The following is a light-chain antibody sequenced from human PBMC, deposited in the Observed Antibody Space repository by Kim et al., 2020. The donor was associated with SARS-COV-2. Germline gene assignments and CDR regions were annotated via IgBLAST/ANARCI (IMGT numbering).Light chain of an antibody. J-gene: IGLJ3*02. CDR2: DNH. V-gene: IGLV1-51*01. Sequence: QSVLTQTPSVSAAPGQKVTISCCGSSSNIGNNYVSWYQQLPGTAPKLLIYDNHKRPSGIPDRFSGSKSGTSATLGITGLQTGDEADYYCGTWDSSLSAVRVFGGGTQLTVL. CDR3: GTWDSSLSAVRV. CDR1: SSNIGNNY.